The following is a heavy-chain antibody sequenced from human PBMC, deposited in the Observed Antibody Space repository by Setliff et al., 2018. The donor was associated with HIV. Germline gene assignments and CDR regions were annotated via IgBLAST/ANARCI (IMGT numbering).Heavy chain of an antibody. CDR2: INHSGST. V-gene: IGHV4-34*01. D-gene: IGHD6-13*01. CDR3: ARGGYSSSWYTYYGMDV. CDR1: GGSFSNYY. Sequence: SETLSLTCAIYGGSFSNYYWTWIRQPPGKGLEWIGEINHSGSTNYNPSLKSRVTISVDTSKNQFSLKLSSVTTADTAVYYCARGGYSSSWYTYYGMDVWGQGTTVTVSS. J-gene: IGHJ6*02.